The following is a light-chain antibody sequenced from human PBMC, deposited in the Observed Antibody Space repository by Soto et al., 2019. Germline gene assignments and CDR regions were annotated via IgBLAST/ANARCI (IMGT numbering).Light chain of an antibody. V-gene: IGKV3-20*01. CDR1: QSVSSSY. J-gene: IGKJ1*01. CDR2: GAS. Sequence: EIVLTQSPGTLSLSPGERATLSCRASQSVSSSYLAWYQQKPGQAPRLLIYGASSRATGIPDRFSGSGSGTDFTLTISRLEPEVFAVYYCQQYGSLAWTFCQGIKVE. CDR3: QQYGSLAWT.